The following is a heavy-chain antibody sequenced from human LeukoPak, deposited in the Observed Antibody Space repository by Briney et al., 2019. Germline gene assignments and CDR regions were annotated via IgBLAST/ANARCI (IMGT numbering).Heavy chain of an antibody. CDR1: GFTFDDYA. J-gene: IGHJ4*02. CDR3: AKGGYYDSSGPGDY. CDR2: ISWNSGSI. V-gene: IGHV3-9*01. Sequence: PGGSLRLSCAASGFTFDDYAMHWVRQAPGKGLEWVSGISWNSGSIGYADSVKGRFTISRDNAKNSLYLQMNSLRAEDTALYYCAKGGYYDSSGPGDYWGQGTLVTVSS. D-gene: IGHD3-22*01.